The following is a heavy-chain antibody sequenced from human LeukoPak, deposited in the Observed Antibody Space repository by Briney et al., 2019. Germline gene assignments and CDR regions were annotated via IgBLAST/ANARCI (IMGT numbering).Heavy chain of an antibody. V-gene: IGHV3-74*01. CDR2: INSDGSST. Sequence: PGGSLRLSCAASGFTFSSYWMSWVLQAPGKGLVWVSRINSDGSSTSYADSVEGRFTISRDNAKNTLYLQMNSLRVEDTALYYCARRAPSHDFDDWGQGTLVTVSS. J-gene: IGHJ4*02. CDR3: ARRAPSHDFDD. CDR1: GFTFSSYW.